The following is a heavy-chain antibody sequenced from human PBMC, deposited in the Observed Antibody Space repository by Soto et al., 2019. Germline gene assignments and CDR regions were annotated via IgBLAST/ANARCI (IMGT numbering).Heavy chain of an antibody. CDR1: GYTFRSYG. Sequence: QIQLVQSGGEVKKPGASVKVSCKASGYTFRSYGISWLRQAPGQGLEWVGWISAYNGDTHYAPKFQDRMTLTTETSTDTAYVELRRQRLDDTAVYYCARDWSRDYDNSGLIWFYWGQGSLVTVSS. D-gene: IGHD3-22*01. CDR2: ISAYNGDT. J-gene: IGHJ4*02. V-gene: IGHV1-18*04. CDR3: ARDWSRDYDNSGLIWFY.